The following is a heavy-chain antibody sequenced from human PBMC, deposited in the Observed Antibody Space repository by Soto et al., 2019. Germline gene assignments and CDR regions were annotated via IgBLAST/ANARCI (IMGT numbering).Heavy chain of an antibody. CDR1: GFTFSDYY. J-gene: IGHJ4*02. Sequence: GGSLRLSCAASGFTFSDYYMSWIRQAPGKGLEWVSYISGSGSTIYYADSVKGRFTISRDNAKNSLYLQMNSLRAEDTAVYYCARVVTIFCSPPTRWGQGTLVTVSS. V-gene: IGHV3-11*01. CDR3: ARVVTIFCSPPTR. D-gene: IGHD3-3*01. CDR2: ISGSGSTI.